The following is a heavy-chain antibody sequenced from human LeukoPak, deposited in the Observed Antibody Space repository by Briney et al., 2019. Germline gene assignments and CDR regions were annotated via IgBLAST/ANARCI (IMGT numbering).Heavy chain of an antibody. CDR2: INPNSGGT. CDR3: ARVLLRTGIPEGFDP. D-gene: IGHD1-14*01. J-gene: IGHJ5*02. V-gene: IGHV1-2*02. Sequence: ASVKVSCKASGHTFGDYYMHWVRQAPGQGLEWMGWINPNSGGTKYAQGFQGRVTMTRDTSISTAYMELRRLRSDDTAVYYCARVLLRTGIPEGFDPWGQGTLVTVSS. CDR1: GHTFGDYY.